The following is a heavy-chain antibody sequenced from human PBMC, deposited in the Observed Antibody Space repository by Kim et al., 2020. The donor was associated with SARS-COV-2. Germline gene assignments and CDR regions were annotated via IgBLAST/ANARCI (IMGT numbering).Heavy chain of an antibody. V-gene: IGHV3-74*01. D-gene: IGHD1-1*01. CDR3: VRGRDNCVNDFVY. J-gene: IGHJ4*02. CDR1: GVTFNGYW. CDR2: INNDGTIT. Sequence: GGSLRLSCAVSGVTFNGYWMHWVRQAPGKGLVWVSRINNDGTITNYADSVKGRFSISRDNAKNTLYLQMNSLGAEDTALYYCVRGRDNCVNDFVYWGQGTLVTVSS.